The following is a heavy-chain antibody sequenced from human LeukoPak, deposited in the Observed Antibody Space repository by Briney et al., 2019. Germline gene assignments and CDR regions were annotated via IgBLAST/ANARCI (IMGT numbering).Heavy chain of an antibody. CDR1: GGSISSGGYY. CDR3: ARENTYGSGFDP. Sequence: PSQTLSLTCTVSGGSISSGGYYWSWIRQPPGKGLEWIGYIYHSGSTYYNPSLKSRVTISPDTSKNQFSLKLSSVTAADTAVYYCARENTYGSGFDPWGQGTLVTVSS. CDR2: IYHSGST. V-gene: IGHV4-30-2*01. J-gene: IGHJ5*02. D-gene: IGHD3-10*01.